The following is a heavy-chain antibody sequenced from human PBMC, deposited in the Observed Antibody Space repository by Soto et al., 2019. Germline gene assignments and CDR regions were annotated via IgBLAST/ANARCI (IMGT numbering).Heavy chain of an antibody. D-gene: IGHD3-9*01. CDR1: GGSISSYY. Sequence: KTSETLSLTCTVSGGSISSYYWSWIWQPPGKGLEWIGYIYYSGSTNYNPSLKSRVIISVDTSKNQFSLKLSSVTAADTAVYYCARSVPYYDILTGYYRRSNWFDPWGQGTLVTVSS. V-gene: IGHV4-59*01. CDR3: ARSVPYYDILTGYYRRSNWFDP. CDR2: IYYSGST. J-gene: IGHJ5*02.